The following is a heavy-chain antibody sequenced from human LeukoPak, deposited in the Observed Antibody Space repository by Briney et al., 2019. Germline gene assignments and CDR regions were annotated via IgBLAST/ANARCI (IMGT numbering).Heavy chain of an antibody. V-gene: IGHV4-61*02. CDR2: IYNSGST. Sequence: SETLSLTCTVSGGSLSSGNYYWSWIRQPAGKGLEWVGRIYNSGSTNYNPSHKSRVTTSVDTSKNQFSLKLSSVTAADTAVYYCARDRYGYTFDYWGQGTLVTVSS. CDR3: ARDRYGYTFDY. CDR1: GGSLSSGNYY. D-gene: IGHD5-18*01. J-gene: IGHJ4*02.